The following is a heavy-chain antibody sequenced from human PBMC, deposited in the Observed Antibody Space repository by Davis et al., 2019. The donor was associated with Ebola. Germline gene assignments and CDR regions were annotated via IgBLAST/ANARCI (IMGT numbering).Heavy chain of an antibody. Sequence: GESLKISCAASGFTFSSCAMTWVRQAPGKGLEWVSVLSTTGGDTYYRDSVKGRFTISRDNSKDTLYLQMDSLRAEDTAVYYCAKGTLGNYGGRLDCWGQGTLVTVSS. CDR2: LSTTGGDT. CDR1: GFTFSSCA. J-gene: IGHJ4*02. D-gene: IGHD4/OR15-4a*01. CDR3: AKGTLGNYGGRLDC. V-gene: IGHV3-23*01.